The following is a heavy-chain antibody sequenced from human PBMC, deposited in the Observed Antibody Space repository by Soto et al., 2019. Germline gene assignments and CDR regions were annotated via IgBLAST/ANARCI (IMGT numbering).Heavy chain of an antibody. CDR3: AKVYSLGRFLEWLPLNPHWFDP. V-gene: IGHV3-23*01. J-gene: IGHJ5*02. D-gene: IGHD3-3*01. CDR1: GFTFSSYV. Sequence: PGGSLRLSCAASGFTFSSYVMSWVRQAPGKGLEWVSAISGSGGSTYYADSVKGRFTISRDNSKNTLYLQMNSLRAEDTAVYYCAKVYSLGRFLEWLPLNPHWFDPWGQGTLVTVSS. CDR2: ISGSGGST.